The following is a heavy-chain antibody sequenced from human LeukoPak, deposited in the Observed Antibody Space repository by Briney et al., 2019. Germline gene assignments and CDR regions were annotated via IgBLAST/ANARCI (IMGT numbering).Heavy chain of an antibody. CDR3: ATPLDYHDSSGYHQGGD. CDR1: GFTFSSYD. D-gene: IGHD3-22*01. V-gene: IGHV3-13*01. Sequence: GGSLRLSCAASGFTFSSYDMHWVRQATGKGLEWVSAIGTAGDTYYPGSVKGRFTISRDNAKNSLYLQMNSLRAEDTAVYYCATPLDYHDSSGYHQGGDWGQGTLVIVSS. CDR2: IGTAGDT. J-gene: IGHJ4*02.